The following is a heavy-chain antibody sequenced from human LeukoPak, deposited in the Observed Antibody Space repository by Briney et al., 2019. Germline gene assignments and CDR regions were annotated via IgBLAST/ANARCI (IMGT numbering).Heavy chain of an antibody. Sequence: GGSLRLSCAASGFTFSSYAMSWVRQAPGKGLEWVSAIGGSGGSTYYADSVKGRFTISRDNSKNTLYLQMNSLRAEDTAVYYCATWLAPNYYDSSGYYPDAFDIWGQGTMVTVSS. CDR3: ATWLAPNYYDSSGYYPDAFDI. J-gene: IGHJ3*02. CDR2: IGGSGGST. D-gene: IGHD3-22*01. V-gene: IGHV3-23*01. CDR1: GFTFSSYA.